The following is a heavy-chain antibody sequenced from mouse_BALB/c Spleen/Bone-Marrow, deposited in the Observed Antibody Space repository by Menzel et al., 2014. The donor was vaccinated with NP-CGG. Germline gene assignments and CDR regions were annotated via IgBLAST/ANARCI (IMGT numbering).Heavy chain of an antibody. D-gene: IGHD1-1*01. CDR3: ARYYCGSSLFAH. CDR1: RLNIKDTH. Sequence: VQLQQGGAELVKPGASVELSCTASRLNIKDTHMYWVKQRPEQGLSWNGRRVPASGNTKYEPKFQDKATIAANQYSNTAYLQLSSLQSGITALYYCARYYCGSSLFAHRAQWTLVTVSS. J-gene: IGHJ3*01. V-gene: IGHV14-3*02. CDR2: RVPASGNT.